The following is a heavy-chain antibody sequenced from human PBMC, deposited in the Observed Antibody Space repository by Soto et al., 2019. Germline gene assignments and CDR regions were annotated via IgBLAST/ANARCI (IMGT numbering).Heavy chain of an antibody. CDR2: IYWDDDK. Sequence: QITLKESGPTLVKPTQTLTLTCTFSGFSLSTTGVGVGWIRQPPGKALEWLALIYWDDDKRSSPSLKRRLTITKYTSRNPVVLTTTNMDTVDTGAYYCAHRLPSGYAAYWGQGTLVTVSS. D-gene: IGHD5-12*01. CDR1: GFSLSTTGVG. V-gene: IGHV2-5*02. J-gene: IGHJ4*02. CDR3: AHRLPSGYAAY.